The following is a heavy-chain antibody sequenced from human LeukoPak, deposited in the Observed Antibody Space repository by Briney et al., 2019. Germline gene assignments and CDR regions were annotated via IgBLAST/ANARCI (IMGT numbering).Heavy chain of an antibody. CDR3: AREDIVATIDLDY. J-gene: IGHJ4*02. CDR2: ISSSSSYI. CDR1: GFTFSSYS. V-gene: IGHV3-21*01. Sequence: KSGGSLRLSCAASGFTFSSYSMNWVRQAPGKGLEWVSSISSSSSYIYYADSVKGRFTISRDNAKNSLYLQMNSLRAEDTAVYYCAREDIVATIDLDYWGQGTLVTVSS. D-gene: IGHD5-12*01.